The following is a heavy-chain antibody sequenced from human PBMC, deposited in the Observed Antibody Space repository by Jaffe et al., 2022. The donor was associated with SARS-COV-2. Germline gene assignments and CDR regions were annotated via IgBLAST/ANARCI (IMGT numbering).Heavy chain of an antibody. CDR1: GFTFSSYS. CDR3: ARDGKYCSGGSCYSTSYYYGMDV. Sequence: EVQLVESGGGLVKPGGSLRLSCAASGFTFSSYSMNWVRQAPGKGLEWVSSISSSSSYIYYADSVKGRFTISRDNAKNSLYLQMNSLRAEDTAVYYCARDGKYCSGGSCYSTSYYYGMDVWGQGTTVTVSS. J-gene: IGHJ6*02. D-gene: IGHD2-15*01. V-gene: IGHV3-21*01. CDR2: ISSSSSYI.